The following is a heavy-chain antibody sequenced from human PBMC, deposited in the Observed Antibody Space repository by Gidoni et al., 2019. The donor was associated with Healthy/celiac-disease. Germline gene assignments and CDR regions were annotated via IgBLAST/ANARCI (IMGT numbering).Heavy chain of an antibody. D-gene: IGHD6-6*01. CDR3: VKGARPQAAY. CDR1: GFTFSSSA. Sequence: EVQLVESGGGLVQPGGSLSLSCSASGFTFSSSAMHWVRQAQGKGLEYVSAISSNGGSTYYADSVKGRFTISRDNSKNTLYLQMSSLRAEDTAVYYCVKGARPQAAYWGQGTLVTVSS. J-gene: IGHJ4*02. CDR2: ISSNGGST. V-gene: IGHV3-64D*06.